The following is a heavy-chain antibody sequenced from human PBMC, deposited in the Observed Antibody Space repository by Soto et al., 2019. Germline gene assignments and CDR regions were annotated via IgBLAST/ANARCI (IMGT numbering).Heavy chain of an antibody. CDR2: ISYDGSNK. CDR3: AKDRDRRIAARRNRDYYYGMDV. D-gene: IGHD6-6*01. J-gene: IGHJ6*02. V-gene: IGHV3-30*18. Sequence: HPGGSLRLACAASGFTFSSYGMHWVRQAPGKGLEWVAVISYDGSNKYYADSVKGRFTISRDNSKDTLYLQMNSLRAEDTAVYYCAKDRDRRIAARRNRDYYYGMDVWGQGTTVTVSS. CDR1: GFTFSSYG.